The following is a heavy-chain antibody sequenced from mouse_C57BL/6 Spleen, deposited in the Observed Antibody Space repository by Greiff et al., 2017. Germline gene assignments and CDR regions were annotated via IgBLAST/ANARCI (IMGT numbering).Heavy chain of an antibody. Sequence: EVKLVESGGGLVQPGGSLSLSCAASGFTFTDYYMSWVRQPPGKALEWLGFIRNKANGYTTEYSASVKGRFTISRDNSQSILYLQMNALSAEDSATYYGAAYDYVGYFDVWGTGTTGTVSS. D-gene: IGHD2-4*01. CDR2: IRNKANGYTT. CDR3: AAYDYVGYFDV. J-gene: IGHJ1*03. V-gene: IGHV7-3*01. CDR1: GFTFTDYY.